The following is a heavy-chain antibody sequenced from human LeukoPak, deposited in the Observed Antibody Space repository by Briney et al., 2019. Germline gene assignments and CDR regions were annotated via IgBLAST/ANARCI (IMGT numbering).Heavy chain of an antibody. D-gene: IGHD1-26*01. CDR2: IKQDGSET. CDR3: ASGESTYSN. Sequence: PGGSLRLSCAASGFTFNNYWMSWVRQAPGKGLEWVANIKQDGSETYYVDSVKGRFTISRDNAKNSLYLQMNSLRAEDTALYYRASGESTYSNWGQGTLVTVSS. J-gene: IGHJ4*02. CDR1: GFTFNNYW. V-gene: IGHV3-7*02.